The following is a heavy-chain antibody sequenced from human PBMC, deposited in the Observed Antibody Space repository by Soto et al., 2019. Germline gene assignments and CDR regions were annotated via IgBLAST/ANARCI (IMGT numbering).Heavy chain of an antibody. V-gene: IGHV1-2*04. CDR1: GYTFTGYY. CDR3: ARASLYCSGGSCYSEWFDP. CDR2: INPNSGGT. Sequence: GAAVKVSCKASGYTFTGYYMHWVRQAPGQGLEWMGWINPNSGGTNYAQKFQGWVTMTRDTSISTAYMELSRLRSDDTAVYYCARASLYCSGGSCYSEWFDPWGQGTRVTV. D-gene: IGHD2-15*01. J-gene: IGHJ5*02.